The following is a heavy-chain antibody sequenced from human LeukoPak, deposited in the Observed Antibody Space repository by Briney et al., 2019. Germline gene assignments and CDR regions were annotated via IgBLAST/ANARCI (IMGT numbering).Heavy chain of an antibody. CDR1: GYTFTGYY. CDR2: INPNSGGT. D-gene: IGHD3-3*01. V-gene: IGHV1-2*02. CDR3: ARGLYDFWSGYLDY. Sequence: ASVKVSCKASGYTFTGYYIHWVRQAPGQGLEWMGWINPNSGGTNYAQKFQGRVTMTRDTSISTAYMELSRLRSDDTAVYYCARGLYDFWSGYLDYWGQGTLVTVSS. J-gene: IGHJ4*02.